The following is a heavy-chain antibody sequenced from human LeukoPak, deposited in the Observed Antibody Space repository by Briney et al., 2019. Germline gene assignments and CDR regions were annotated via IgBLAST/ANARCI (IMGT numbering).Heavy chain of an antibody. Sequence: GESLKISCKGSGYTFTSYYMHWVRQAPGQGLEWMGIINPSGGSTSYAQKFQGRVTMTRDMSTSTVYMELSSLRSEDTAVYYCARGGYGDYGYYFDYWGQGTLVTVSS. CDR2: INPSGGST. D-gene: IGHD4-17*01. J-gene: IGHJ4*02. CDR1: GYTFTSYY. CDR3: ARGGYGDYGYYFDY. V-gene: IGHV1-46*01.